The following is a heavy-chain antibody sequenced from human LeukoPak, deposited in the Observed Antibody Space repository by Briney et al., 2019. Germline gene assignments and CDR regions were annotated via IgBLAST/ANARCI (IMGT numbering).Heavy chain of an antibody. CDR3: ARAPDTVDV. J-gene: IGHJ6*02. CDR2: INYSGST. V-gene: IGHV4-39*01. CDR1: GGSISSSSYY. Sequence: SETLSLTCTVSGGSISSSSYYWGWIRQPPGKGLEWIGSINYSGSTYYNPSLKSRVTISVDTSKNQFSLKLSSVTAADTAVYYCARAPDTVDVWGQGTTVTVSS. D-gene: IGHD5-18*01.